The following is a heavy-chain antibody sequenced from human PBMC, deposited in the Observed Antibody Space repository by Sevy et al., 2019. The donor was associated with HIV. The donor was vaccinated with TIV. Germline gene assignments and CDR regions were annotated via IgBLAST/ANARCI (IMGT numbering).Heavy chain of an antibody. CDR2: IYPGDSDT. Sequence: GESLKISCKGSGYIFTSYWIGWVRQMPGKGLEWMGIIYPGDSDTRYSPSFQGQATISAATSINTAYRQWSSLKASDTAMYYGARRDTLKQQSFDSWGQGTLVTVSS. D-gene: IGHD6-13*01. CDR3: ARRDTLKQQSFDS. CDR1: GYIFTSYW. V-gene: IGHV5-51*01. J-gene: IGHJ5*01.